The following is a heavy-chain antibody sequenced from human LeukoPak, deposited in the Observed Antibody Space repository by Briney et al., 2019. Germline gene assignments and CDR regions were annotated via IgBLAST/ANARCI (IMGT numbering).Heavy chain of an antibody. V-gene: IGHV3-23*01. CDR3: AKGIELLLTYFDP. D-gene: IGHD5-18*01. J-gene: IGHJ4*02. CDR2: ISGNGGST. CDR1: GFILSNYW. Sequence: GGSLRLSCEASGFILSNYWMNWVRQAPGTGLEWVSAISGNGGSTYYADSVKGRFTISRDNSKNTLSLQMNSLRAEDTAVYYCAKGIELLLTYFDPWGQGTLVTASS.